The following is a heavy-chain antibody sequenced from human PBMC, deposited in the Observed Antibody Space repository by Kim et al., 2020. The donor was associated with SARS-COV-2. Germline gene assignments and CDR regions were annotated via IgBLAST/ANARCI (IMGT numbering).Heavy chain of an antibody. J-gene: IGHJ4*02. D-gene: IGHD3-10*01. V-gene: IGHV4-39*01. Sequence: SETLSLTCTVSGGSISSSSYYWGWIRQPPGKGLEWIGSIYYSGSTYYNPSLKSRVTISVDTSKNQFSLKLSSVTAADTAVYYCARRGVKGTFDYWGQGTLVTVSS. CDR2: IYYSGST. CDR1: GGSISSSSYY. CDR3: ARRGVKGTFDY.